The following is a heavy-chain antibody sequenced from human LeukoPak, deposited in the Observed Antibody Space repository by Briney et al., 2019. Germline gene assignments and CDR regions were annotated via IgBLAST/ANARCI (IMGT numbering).Heavy chain of an antibody. CDR2: IYTSGST. Sequence: SETLSLTCTVSGGSISTYYWSWIRQPAGKGLEWIGSIYTSGSTNYNPSLKSRVTMSVDTSKNQFSLKLSSVTAADTAVYYCVRVIGAPNYYYYMDVWGKGTTVTVSS. J-gene: IGHJ6*03. CDR1: GGSISTYY. D-gene: IGHD3-22*01. V-gene: IGHV4-4*07. CDR3: VRVIGAPNYYYYMDV.